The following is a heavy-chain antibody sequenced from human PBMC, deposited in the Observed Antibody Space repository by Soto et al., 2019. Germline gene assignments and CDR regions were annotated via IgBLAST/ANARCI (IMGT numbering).Heavy chain of an antibody. CDR1: GGSISSYY. Sequence: TSETLSLTCTVSGGSISSYYWSWIRQPPGKGLEWIGYIYYSGSTNYNPSLKSRVTISVDTSKNQFSLKLSSVTAADTAVYYCARAVTSGEIRYYYYGMDVWGQGTTVTVSS. CDR3: ARAVTSGEIRYYYYGMDV. V-gene: IGHV4-59*01. J-gene: IGHJ6*02. CDR2: IYYSGST. D-gene: IGHD4-17*01.